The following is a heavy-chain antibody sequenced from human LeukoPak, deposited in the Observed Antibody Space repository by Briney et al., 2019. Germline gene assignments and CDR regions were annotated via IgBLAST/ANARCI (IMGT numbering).Heavy chain of an antibody. V-gene: IGHV3-30*02. J-gene: IGHJ5*02. D-gene: IGHD2-2*02. CDR3: AKDLPPTIMIA. Sequence: GGSLRLSCAASGFTFSTYGMQWVRQALGKGLEWLSFIWFDGSSKHYADSVKGRFIISRDNSKSTLYLEMNSLRPEDTGVYYCAKDLPPTIMIAWGQGTLVTVSS. CDR2: IWFDGSSK. CDR1: GFTFSTYG.